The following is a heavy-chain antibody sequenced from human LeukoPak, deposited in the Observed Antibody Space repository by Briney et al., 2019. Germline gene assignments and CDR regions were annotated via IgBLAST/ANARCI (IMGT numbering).Heavy chain of an antibody. CDR1: GGSISSYY. J-gene: IGHJ4*02. D-gene: IGHD6-13*01. Sequence: SETLSLTCTVSGGSISSYYWSWIRQPPWKGLEWVATIHHSGGTYHNPSLKGRVTISVDTSKNQFSLTLTSVTAADTAVYYCARQQSSSFLRRGYIESWGQGTLVTVSS. CDR3: ARQQSSSFLRRGYIES. CDR2: IHHSGGT. V-gene: IGHV4-59*04.